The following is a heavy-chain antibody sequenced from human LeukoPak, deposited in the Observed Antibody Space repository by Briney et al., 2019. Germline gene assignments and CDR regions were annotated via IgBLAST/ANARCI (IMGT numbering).Heavy chain of an antibody. J-gene: IGHJ3*02. V-gene: IGHV4-39*01. CDR3: ARHSHVGRAFDI. Sequence: SETLSLTCTVSGGSINNSSYYWGWPRQPPGKGLECIGSIYYSGSTYYNPSLKSRVTISVDTSKNQCSRKLSSVTATDTGVYFCARHSHVGRAFDIWGQGTMVTVSS. CDR2: IYYSGST. D-gene: IGHD2-15*01. CDR1: GGSINNSSYY.